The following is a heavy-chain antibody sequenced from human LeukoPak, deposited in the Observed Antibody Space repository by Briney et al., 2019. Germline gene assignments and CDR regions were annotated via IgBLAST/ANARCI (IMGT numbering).Heavy chain of an antibody. D-gene: IGHD5-24*01. Sequence: ASVKVSCKASGYTFTSYAMHWMRQAPGQGLELLGWVSAANNPEYSQKFQGRVVITRDASATTSYLELNSLRSEDTAVYYCAMSVEMPPIPSFGYWGQGTLVTVSS. J-gene: IGHJ4*02. V-gene: IGHV1-3*01. CDR3: AMSVEMPPIPSFGY. CDR2: VSAANNP. CDR1: GYTFTSYA.